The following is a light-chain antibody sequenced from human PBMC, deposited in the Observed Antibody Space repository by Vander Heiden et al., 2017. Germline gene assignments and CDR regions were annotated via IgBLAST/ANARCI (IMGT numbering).Light chain of an antibody. CDR2: WAS. J-gene: IGKJ3*01. V-gene: IGKV4-1*01. CDR1: QTVLCSSNNKNY. CDR3: QQDGSTPFT. Sequence: DIVMTQSPDALAVSLGERGTINCKSSQTVLCSSNNKNYLAWYQQKSVQPPKLLIYWASTRESGVPDRFSRSGSGTDFTLTISSLQAEDVAVYYCQQDGSTPFTFGHGTKVDIK.